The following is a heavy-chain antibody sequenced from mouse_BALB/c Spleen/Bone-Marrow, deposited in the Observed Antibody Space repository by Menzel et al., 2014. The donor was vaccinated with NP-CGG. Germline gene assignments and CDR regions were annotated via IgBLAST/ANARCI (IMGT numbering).Heavy chain of an antibody. D-gene: IGHD1-1*01. Sequence: QVQLQQSGVELMKPGASVKISCKATGYTFSRYWIEWVKQRPGHGLEWIGEILPGSGSTNYNEKFKGKATFTADTSSNTAYMQLSSLTSEDSAVYYCARWGYGSSYVGYFDVWGAGTTVTVSS. CDR1: GYTFSRYW. J-gene: IGHJ1*01. CDR2: ILPGSGST. V-gene: IGHV1-9*01. CDR3: ARWGYGSSYVGYFDV.